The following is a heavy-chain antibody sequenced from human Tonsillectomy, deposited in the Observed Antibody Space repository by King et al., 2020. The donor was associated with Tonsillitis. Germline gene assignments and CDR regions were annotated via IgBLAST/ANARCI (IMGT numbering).Heavy chain of an antibody. Sequence: DVQLVESGGGLVQPGGSLRLSCAASGFTFSSYAMTWVRQAPGKGLQWASVISGSGGSTYYADSVKGRFTISRDNSKNTLYLQMNSLRAEDTAVYYCAKEGDYSPYNFDYWGQGTLVTVSS. D-gene: IGHD4-11*01. V-gene: IGHV3-23*04. CDR3: AKEGDYSPYNFDY. J-gene: IGHJ4*02. CDR1: GFTFSSYA. CDR2: ISGSGGST.